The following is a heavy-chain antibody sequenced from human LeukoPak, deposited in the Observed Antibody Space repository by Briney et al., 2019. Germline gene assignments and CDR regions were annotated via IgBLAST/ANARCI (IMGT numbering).Heavy chain of an antibody. J-gene: IGHJ3*02. Sequence: SGGSLRLSCAASGFTFRSYGMHWVRQAPRKGLVWVSRISSDGTSTTYADSVKGRFTISRDNAKNTLYLQLDSLRAEDTAIYYCASPGWSDALDMWGQGTRVTVSS. CDR3: ASPGWSDALDM. CDR2: ISSDGTST. D-gene: IGHD2-15*01. CDR1: GFTFRSYG. V-gene: IGHV3-74*01.